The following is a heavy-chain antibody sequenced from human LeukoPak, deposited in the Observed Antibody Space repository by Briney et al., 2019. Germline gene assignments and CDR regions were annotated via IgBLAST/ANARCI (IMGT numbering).Heavy chain of an antibody. V-gene: IGHV4-34*01. CDR3: ARGPTSDGYSSGWYLNY. Sequence: SETLSLTCAVYGGSFSGYYWSWIRQPPGKGLEWIGEINHSGSTNYNPSLKSRVTISVDTSKNQFSLKLSSVTAADTAVYYCARGPTSDGYSSGWYLNYWGQGTLVTVSS. D-gene: IGHD6-19*01. J-gene: IGHJ4*02. CDR2: INHSGST. CDR1: GGSFSGYY.